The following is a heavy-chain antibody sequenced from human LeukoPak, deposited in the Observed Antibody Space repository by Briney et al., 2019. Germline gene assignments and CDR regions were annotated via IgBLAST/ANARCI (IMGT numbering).Heavy chain of an antibody. D-gene: IGHD3-10*01. Sequence: SETLSLTCAVYGGSFSGYYWSWIRQPPGKGLEWIGEINHSGSTNYNPSLKSRVTISVDTSKNQFSLKLSSVTAADTAVYYCASFGDPIPYYYYYMDVWGKGTTVTVSS. CDR3: ASFGDPIPYYYYYMDV. CDR1: GGSFSGYY. CDR2: INHSGST. V-gene: IGHV4-34*01. J-gene: IGHJ6*03.